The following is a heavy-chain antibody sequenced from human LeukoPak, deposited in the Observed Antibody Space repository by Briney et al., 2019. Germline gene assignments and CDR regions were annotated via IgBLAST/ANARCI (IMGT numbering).Heavy chain of an antibody. D-gene: IGHD6-19*01. J-gene: IGHJ4*02. CDR1: GFTFSSYA. Sequence: PGGSLRLXCAASGFTFSSYAMSWVRRAPGKGLESVSAISGSGGSTYYADSVKGRFTISRDNSKNTLYLQMNSLRAEDTAVYYCAKGQSRVAGYDYWGQGTLVTVSS. CDR3: AKGQSRVAGYDY. V-gene: IGHV3-23*01. CDR2: ISGSGGST.